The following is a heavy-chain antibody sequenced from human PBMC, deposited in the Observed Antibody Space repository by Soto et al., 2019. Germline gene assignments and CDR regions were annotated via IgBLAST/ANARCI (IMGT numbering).Heavy chain of an antibody. V-gene: IGHV3-48*03. D-gene: IGHD6-13*01. CDR3: ARGYSGGWSRGGYFEL. CDR2: ITSSGYNT. J-gene: IGHJ4*02. Sequence: PVGSLRLSCAASGFIFSTYEMNWVRQAPGKGLEWLSHITSSGYNTYYAESVKGRFTISRDNAKNLLYLEMNSLRAEDTAVYYCARGYSGGWSRGGYFELWGQGALVTVSS. CDR1: GFIFSTYE.